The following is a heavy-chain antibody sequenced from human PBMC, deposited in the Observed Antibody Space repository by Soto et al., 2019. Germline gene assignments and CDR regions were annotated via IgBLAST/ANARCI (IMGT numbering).Heavy chain of an antibody. CDR2: IWYDGSNK. CDR3: AREGGDGYHNWFDP. Sequence: QVQLVESGGGVVQPGRSLRLSCAASGFTFSSYGMHWVRQAPGKGLEWVAVIWYDGSNKYYADSVKGRFTISRDNSKNTLYLQMNSLRAEDTAVYYCAREGGDGYHNWFDPWGQGTLVTVSS. CDR1: GFTFSSYG. V-gene: IGHV3-33*01. D-gene: IGHD5-12*01. J-gene: IGHJ5*02.